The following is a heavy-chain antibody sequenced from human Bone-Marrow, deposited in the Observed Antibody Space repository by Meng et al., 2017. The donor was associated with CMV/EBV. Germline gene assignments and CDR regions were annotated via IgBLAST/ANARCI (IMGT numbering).Heavy chain of an antibody. CDR1: GFTFDDYG. Sequence: GGSLRLSCAASGFTFDDYGMSWVRQAPGKGLEWVSGINWNGGSTGYADSVKGRFTISRDNAKNSLYLQMNILRAEDTALYYCARARLVVPAPYRPHYYGMDVWGQGTTVTVSS. V-gene: IGHV3-20*04. D-gene: IGHD2-2*01. J-gene: IGHJ6*02. CDR2: INWNGGST. CDR3: ARARLVVPAPYRPHYYGMDV.